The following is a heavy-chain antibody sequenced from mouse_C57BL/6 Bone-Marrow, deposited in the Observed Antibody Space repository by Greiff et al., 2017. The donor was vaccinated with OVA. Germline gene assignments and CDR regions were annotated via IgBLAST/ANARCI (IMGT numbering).Heavy chain of an antibody. CDR2: IYPGSGNT. CDR3: AREGYYYGSRFDD. V-gene: IGHV1-76*01. CDR1: GYTFTDYY. J-gene: IGHJ2*01. D-gene: IGHD1-1*01. Sequence: VQLQQSGAELVRPGASVKLSCKASGYTFTDYYINWVKQRPGQGLVWIARIYPGSGNTYYNEKFKGKATLTAEKSSSTAYMQLSSLTSEDSAVYFCAREGYYYGSRFDDWGQGTTLTVSS.